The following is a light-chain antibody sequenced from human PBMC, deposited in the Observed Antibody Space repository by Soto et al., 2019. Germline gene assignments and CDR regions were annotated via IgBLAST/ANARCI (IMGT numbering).Light chain of an antibody. Sequence: EVVMTQSPATLSVSPGERVTFSCRASQSVTTNLAWYQQKPGQAPRVLIYGASKRATGIPDRFSGSGSGTDFSLTISRLEPEDFAVYYCHQYDDAPQTYGQGTKVDIK. V-gene: IGKV3D-15*01. CDR1: QSVTTN. CDR3: HQYDDAPQT. CDR2: GAS. J-gene: IGKJ2*01.